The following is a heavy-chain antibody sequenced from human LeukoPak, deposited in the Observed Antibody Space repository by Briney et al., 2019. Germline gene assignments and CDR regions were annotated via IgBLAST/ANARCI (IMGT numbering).Heavy chain of an antibody. V-gene: IGHV1-58*02. Sequence: LVKVSCKASGFTFTSSAMQWVRQARGQRLEWIGWIVVGSGNTNYAQKFQERVTITRDMSTSTAYMELSSLRSEDTAVYYCAADTSPHPESAFDIWGQGTMVTVSS. CDR2: IVVGSGNT. CDR1: GFTFTSSA. CDR3: AADTSPHPESAFDI. J-gene: IGHJ3*02.